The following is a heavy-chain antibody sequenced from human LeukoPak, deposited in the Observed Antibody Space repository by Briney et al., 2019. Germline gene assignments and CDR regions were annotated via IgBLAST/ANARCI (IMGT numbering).Heavy chain of an antibody. D-gene: IGHD4-17*01. V-gene: IGHV3-74*01. CDR1: GFTFTTYW. CDR3: ARGHGDFPVNYYFDL. Sequence: GGSLRLSCEASGFTFTTYWMHWVRQAPGKGLVWVSRIKSDGTSTSYADSVKGRFTISRDNAKNTLYLQMNSLRAEDTAVYYCARGHGDFPVNYYFDLWGQGTLVTVSS. J-gene: IGHJ5*02. CDR2: IKSDGTST.